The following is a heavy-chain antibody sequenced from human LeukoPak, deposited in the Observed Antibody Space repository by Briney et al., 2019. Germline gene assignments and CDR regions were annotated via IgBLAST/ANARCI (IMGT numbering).Heavy chain of an antibody. CDR3: ASQTYYYDSSGYSYHRYYYYGMDV. V-gene: IGHV1-69*13. J-gene: IGHJ6*02. CDR2: IIPIFGTA. D-gene: IGHD3-22*01. Sequence: SVKVSCKASGGTFSSYAISWVRQAPGQGLEWMGGIIPIFGTANYAQKFQGRVTITADESTSTAYMELSSLRSEDTAVYYCASQTYYYDSSGYSYHRYYYYGMDVWGQGTTGTVSS. CDR1: GGTFSSYA.